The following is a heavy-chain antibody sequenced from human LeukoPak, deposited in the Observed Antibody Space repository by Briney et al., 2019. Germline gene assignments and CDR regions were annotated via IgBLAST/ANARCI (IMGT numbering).Heavy chain of an antibody. CDR2: INSDGSST. D-gene: IGHD4-17*01. CDR3: ARDLYGDYGGGNYYGMDV. V-gene: IGHV3-74*01. CDR1: GFTLSSHW. Sequence: RGSLRLSCAPSGFTLSSHWMHWVRPPPGKGLVWVSRINSDGSSTRYADSVKGRFTISRDNVKNTLYLQMNSLRAEDTAVYYCARDLYGDYGGGNYYGMDVWGQGTTVTVSS. J-gene: IGHJ6*02.